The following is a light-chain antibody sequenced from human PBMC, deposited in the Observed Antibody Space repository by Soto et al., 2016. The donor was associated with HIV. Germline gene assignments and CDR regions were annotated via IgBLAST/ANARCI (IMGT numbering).Light chain of an antibody. V-gene: IGLV3-25*03. J-gene: IGLJ2*01. CDR3: QSSDSSGTYNVV. CDR1: ALPKQY. Sequence: SYELTQPPSVSVSPGQTARITCSGDALPKQYVYWYQQKSGQVPVLVIYKDTKRTSGISERFSGSSSGTTATLTISAVQAEDEADYYCQSSDSSGTYNVVFGEDQADR. CDR2: KDT.